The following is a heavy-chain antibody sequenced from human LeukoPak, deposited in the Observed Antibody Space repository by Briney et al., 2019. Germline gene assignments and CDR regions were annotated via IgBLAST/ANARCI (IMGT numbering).Heavy chain of an antibody. V-gene: IGHV4-34*01. J-gene: IGHJ6*03. CDR2: INHSGST. Sequence: PSETLSLPCAVYGGPFSGYYWSWIRQPPRKAMEWIGEINHSGSTNYNPSLKSPVTISVNTSKKQFSLMLSSVAAADTAVYYCARDIEYSSSRYMDVWGKGTTVTVSS. CDR1: GGPFSGYY. CDR3: ARDIEYSSSRYMDV. D-gene: IGHD6-6*01.